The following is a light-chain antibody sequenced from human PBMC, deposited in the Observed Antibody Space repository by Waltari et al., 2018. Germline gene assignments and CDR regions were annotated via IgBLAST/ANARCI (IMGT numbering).Light chain of an antibody. CDR2: WAS. V-gene: IGKV4-1*01. J-gene: IGKJ3*01. CDR1: QCVLYDSNNKNY. CDR3: QQCYGLPLT. Sequence: LAMTQSPDSLAVSLGARATINCTSSQCVLYDSNNKNYLGWYQKKPGQPPNLLISWASTRESGVPDRFSGSGSGTDFTRTISSLQAEDVAVYYCQQCYGLPLTFGPGTRVDIK.